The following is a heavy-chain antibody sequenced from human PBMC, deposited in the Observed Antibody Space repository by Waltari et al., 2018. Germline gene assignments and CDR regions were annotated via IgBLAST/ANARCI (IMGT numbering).Heavy chain of an antibody. CDR3: ARLTGSGGNFFDY. Sequence: EVQLVQSGAEVMKPGESLKISCKGSGYSFTNYWIAWVRQMPGKGLEWMGLVYPGDSDTRYSPSFQGQVTVSAARSISTAYLQWSSLKASDTAMYFCARLTGSGGNFFDYWGQGSLVTVSS. V-gene: IGHV5-51*01. J-gene: IGHJ4*02. CDR2: VYPGDSDT. CDR1: GYSFTNYW. D-gene: IGHD3-10*01.